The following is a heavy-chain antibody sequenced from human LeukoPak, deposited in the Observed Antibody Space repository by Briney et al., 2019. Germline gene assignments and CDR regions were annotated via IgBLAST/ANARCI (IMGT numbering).Heavy chain of an antibody. CDR1: GGTFSSYA. CDR3: ARRPRQGYCSGGSCYSDY. CDR2: IIPILGIA. D-gene: IGHD2-15*01. J-gene: IGHJ4*02. V-gene: IGHV1-69*04. Sequence: SVKVSCKASGGTFSSYAISWVRQAPGQGLEWMGRIIPILGIANYARKFQGRVTITADKSTSTAYMELSSLRSEDTAVYYCARRPRQGYCSGGSCYSDYWGQETLVTVSS.